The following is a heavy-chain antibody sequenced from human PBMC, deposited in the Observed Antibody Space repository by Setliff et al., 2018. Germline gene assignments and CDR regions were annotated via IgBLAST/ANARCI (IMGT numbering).Heavy chain of an antibody. J-gene: IGHJ4*02. V-gene: IGHV4-34*01. CDR2: INHTGSP. CDR1: GASFSGTY. CDR3: ARDPGFHSGTWRLGD. D-gene: IGHD3-3*01. Sequence: SETLSLTCAVYGASFSGTYCSWIRQSPGKGLEWIGEINHTGSPSYNPSLKSRLTMSVDTSRNQFSLKLTSVTAADTAVYFCARDPGFHSGTWRLGDWGQGTQVTVSS.